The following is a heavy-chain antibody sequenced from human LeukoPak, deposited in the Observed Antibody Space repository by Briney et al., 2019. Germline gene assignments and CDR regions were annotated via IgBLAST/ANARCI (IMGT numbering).Heavy chain of an antibody. V-gene: IGHV1-18*01. J-gene: IGHJ4*02. Sequence: GASVKVSCKASGYTFTSYAMNWVRQAPGQGLEWMGWISPYNGNTNYAQKLQDRVTMTTDTSTSTAYMELRSLRSDDTAVYYCARDWLPHNVVPAASEVWGQGTLVTVSS. CDR3: ARDWLPHNVVPAASEV. CDR2: ISPYNGNT. D-gene: IGHD2-2*01. CDR1: GYTFTSYA.